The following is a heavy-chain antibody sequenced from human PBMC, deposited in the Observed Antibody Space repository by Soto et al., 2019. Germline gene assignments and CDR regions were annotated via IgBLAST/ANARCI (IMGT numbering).Heavy chain of an antibody. Sequence: PGGSLRLSCAASGFTFSSYAMHWVRQAPGKGLEWVAVISYDGSNKYYADSVKGRFTISRDNSKNTLYLQMNSLRAEDTAVYYCARDRSSSSWYGPTWYFDLWGRGTLVTVS. CDR2: ISYDGSNK. CDR3: ARDRSSSSWYGPTWYFDL. J-gene: IGHJ2*01. D-gene: IGHD6-13*01. V-gene: IGHV3-30-3*01. CDR1: GFTFSSYA.